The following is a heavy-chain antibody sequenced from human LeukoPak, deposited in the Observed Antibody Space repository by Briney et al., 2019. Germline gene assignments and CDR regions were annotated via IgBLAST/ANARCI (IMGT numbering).Heavy chain of an antibody. V-gene: IGHV4-30-2*01. D-gene: IGHD5-18*01. Sequence: SETLSLTCAVSGGSISSGGYSWSWIRQPPGKGLEWIGYIYHSGSTYYNPSLKSRVTISVDRSKNQFSLKLSSVTAADTAVYYCATSRRGYSYGFFHYYYGMDVWGQGTTVTVSS. CDR1: GGSISSGGYS. CDR2: IYHSGST. J-gene: IGHJ6*02. CDR3: ATSRRGYSYGFFHYYYGMDV.